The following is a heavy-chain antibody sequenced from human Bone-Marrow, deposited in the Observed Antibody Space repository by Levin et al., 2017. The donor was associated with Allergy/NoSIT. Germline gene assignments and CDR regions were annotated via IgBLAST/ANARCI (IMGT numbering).Heavy chain of an antibody. Sequence: GSGPTLVKPTQTLTLTCTFSGFSLSTSGMCVSWIRQPPGKALEWLARIDWDDDKYYSTSLKTRLTISKDTSKNQVGLTMTNMDPVDTATYYCARTAQDLRLAAFDIWGQGTMVTVSS. V-gene: IGHV2-70*11. CDR2: IDWDDDK. J-gene: IGHJ3*02. D-gene: IGHD5-12*01. CDR1: GFSLSTSGMC. CDR3: ARTAQDLRLAAFDI.